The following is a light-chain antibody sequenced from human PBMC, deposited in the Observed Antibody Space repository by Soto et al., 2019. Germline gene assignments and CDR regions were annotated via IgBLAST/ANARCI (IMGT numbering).Light chain of an antibody. CDR2: SAS. CDR3: QQYNSYPYT. J-gene: IGKJ2*01. CDR1: QDIRSH. Sequence: DIQLTQSPSFLTASVGDRVTITCRASQDIRSHLAWYQQVPGNAPKLLIYSASTLQSGVPSRFGGSGSGTRFTLTVSSLQPEDSATYYCQQYNSYPYTFGQGTKLEIK. V-gene: IGKV1-9*01.